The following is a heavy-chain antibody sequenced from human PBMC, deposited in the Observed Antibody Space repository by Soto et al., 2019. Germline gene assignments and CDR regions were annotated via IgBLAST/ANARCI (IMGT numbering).Heavy chain of an antibody. CDR3: ANVGYYYDSSGYYYFDY. Sequence: ASVKVSCKASGHTFPRHGISWARQAPGQGLEWMGWISVYNYNTNYAQKFQDRVTMTTDTSTSTAYMELRSLRSDDTAVYYCANVGYYYDSSGYYYFDYWGLGTLVTVSS. CDR2: ISVYNYNT. D-gene: IGHD3-22*01. J-gene: IGHJ4*02. V-gene: IGHV1-18*01. CDR1: GHTFPRHG.